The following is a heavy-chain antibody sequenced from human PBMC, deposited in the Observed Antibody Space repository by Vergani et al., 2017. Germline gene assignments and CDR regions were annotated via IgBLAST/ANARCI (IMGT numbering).Heavy chain of an antibody. D-gene: IGHD6-19*01. CDR2: IIPIFVTA. V-gene: IGHV1-69*12. Sequence: QVQLVQSGAEVKKPGSSVKVSCKASGCTFSSFAISWVRQAPGQGLEWMGGIIPIFVTANYAQKFQGRVTITADESTSTAYMELSSMRSEDTAVYYCARAESIAVAGYYFDYWGQGTLVTVSS. CDR3: ARAESIAVAGYYFDY. J-gene: IGHJ4*02. CDR1: GCTFSSFA.